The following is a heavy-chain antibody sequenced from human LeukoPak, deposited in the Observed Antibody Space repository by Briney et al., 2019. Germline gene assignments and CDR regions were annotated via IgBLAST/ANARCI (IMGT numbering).Heavy chain of an antibody. V-gene: IGHV4-59*12. D-gene: IGHD3-10*01. J-gene: IGHJ4*02. CDR1: GGSISSYY. CDR3: ARDTMVRGVGY. CDR2: IYYSGST. Sequence: KASETLSLTCTVSGGSISSYYWSWIRQPPGKGLEWIGYIYYSGSTYYNPSLKSRVTISVDTSKNQFSLKLSSVTAADTAVYYCARDTMVRGVGYWGQGTLVTVSS.